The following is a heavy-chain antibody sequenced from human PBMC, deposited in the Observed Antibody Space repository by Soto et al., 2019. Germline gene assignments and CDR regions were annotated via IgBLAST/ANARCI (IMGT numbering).Heavy chain of an antibody. Sequence: GGSLRLCCAAAGVTFSSYGAHWVRQAPGKGLEWVAVISYDGSNKYYADSVKGRFTISRDNSKNTLYLQMNSLRAEDTAVYYCAKDRTTVTTRRYYYYGMDVWGQGTTVIVSS. CDR2: ISYDGSNK. V-gene: IGHV3-30*18. CDR1: GVTFSSYG. J-gene: IGHJ6*02. CDR3: AKDRTTVTTRRYYYYGMDV. D-gene: IGHD4-17*01.